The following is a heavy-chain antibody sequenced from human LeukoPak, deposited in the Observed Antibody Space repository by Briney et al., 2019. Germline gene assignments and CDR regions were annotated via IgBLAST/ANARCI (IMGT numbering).Heavy chain of an antibody. J-gene: IGHJ6*02. V-gene: IGHV3-30*03. CDR2: ISYDGSNK. Sequence: GGSLRLSCAASGFTFSSYGMHWVRQAPGKGLEWVAVISYDGSNKYYADSVKGRFTISRDNSKNTLYLQMNSLRAEDTAVYYCARDLTDIVVVPAATSTLYYYYGMDVWGQGTTVTVSS. CDR3: ARDLTDIVVVPAATSTLYYYYGMDV. CDR1: GFTFSSYG. D-gene: IGHD2-2*01.